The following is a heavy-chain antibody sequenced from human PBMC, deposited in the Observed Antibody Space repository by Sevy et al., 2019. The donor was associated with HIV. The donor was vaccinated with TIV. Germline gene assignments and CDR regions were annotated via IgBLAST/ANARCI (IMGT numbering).Heavy chain of an antibody. D-gene: IGHD1-26*01. V-gene: IGHV3-48*02. CDR2: ISSSSSTI. J-gene: IGHJ3*02. Sequence: GGSLRLSCAASGFSFSTYSMNWVHQAPGKGLEWVSYISSSSSTIYYVDSVKGRFTISRDNAKNSLYLQMNSLRDEDTAVYYCARLGSGSYSGFDIWGQGTMVTVSS. CDR1: GFSFSTYS. CDR3: ARLGSGSYSGFDI.